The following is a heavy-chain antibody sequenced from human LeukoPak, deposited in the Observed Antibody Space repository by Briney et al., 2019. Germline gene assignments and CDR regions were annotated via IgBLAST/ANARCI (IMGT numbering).Heavy chain of an antibody. V-gene: IGHV6-1*01. CDR3: ARDAGTSGWYTFDY. D-gene: IGHD6-19*01. Sequence: SQTLSLTCPISGDSVSSNNGAWNWIRQSPSRGLEWLGRTYYRSKWYNDYAESMKGRITISPDTSKNQFSLQLNSVTPEDTAVYYCARDAGTSGWYTFDYWGQGTLVTGSS. CDR1: GDSVSSNNGA. CDR2: TYYRSKWYN. J-gene: IGHJ4*02.